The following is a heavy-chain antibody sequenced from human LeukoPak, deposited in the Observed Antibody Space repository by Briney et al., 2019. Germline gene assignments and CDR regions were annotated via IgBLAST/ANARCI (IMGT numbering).Heavy chain of an antibody. Sequence: SETLSLTCTVSGGSVSSGSYYWSWIRQPPGKGLEWIGYIYYSGSTNYNPSLKSRVTISVDTSKNQFSLKLTSVTAADTAVYYCAREGDIVATTLFDYWGQGTLVTVSS. J-gene: IGHJ4*02. CDR1: GGSVSSGSYY. V-gene: IGHV4-61*01. D-gene: IGHD5-12*01. CDR2: IYYSGST. CDR3: AREGDIVATTLFDY.